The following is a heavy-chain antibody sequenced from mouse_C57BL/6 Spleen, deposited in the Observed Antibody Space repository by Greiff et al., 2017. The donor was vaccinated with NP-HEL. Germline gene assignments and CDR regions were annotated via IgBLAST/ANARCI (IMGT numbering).Heavy chain of an antibody. J-gene: IGHJ1*03. V-gene: IGHV1-61*01. CDR2: IYPSDSET. CDR1: GYTFTSYW. CDR3: AYGNYRYFDV. Sequence: VQLQQPGAELVRPGSSVKLSCKASGYTFTSYWMDWVKQRPGQGLEWIGNIYPSDSETHYNQKFKDKATLTVDKSSSTAYMQLSSLTSEDSAVYYCAYGNYRYFDVWGTGTTVTVSS. D-gene: IGHD2-1*01.